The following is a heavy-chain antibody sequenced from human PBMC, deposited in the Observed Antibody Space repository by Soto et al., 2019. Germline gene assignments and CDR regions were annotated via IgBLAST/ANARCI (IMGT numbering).Heavy chain of an antibody. D-gene: IGHD6-13*01. V-gene: IGHV3-30*03. J-gene: IGHJ4*02. CDR1: GFTFSSYG. CDR3: ARSALGYSSSWLRH. Sequence: QVQLVESGGGVVQPGRSLRLSCAASGFTFSSYGMHWVRQAPGKGLEWVAVISYDGSNKYYADSVKGRFTISRDNSKNTRYLQMNSLRAEDTAVYYCARSALGYSSSWLRHWGQGTLVTVSS. CDR2: ISYDGSNK.